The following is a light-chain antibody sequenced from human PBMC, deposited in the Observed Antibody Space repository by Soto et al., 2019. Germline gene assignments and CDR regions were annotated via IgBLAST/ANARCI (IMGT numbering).Light chain of an antibody. CDR1: QSISGW. CDR3: QQYNSHST. Sequence: IQITQSPSTLSASVADRFTITCRASQSISGWLAWYQQKPGQAPKLLIFKASSVQSGVPSRFSGSGSGTEYTLTISSLQPDDFATYYCQQYNSHSTFGQGTKVDIK. J-gene: IGKJ1*01. CDR2: KAS. V-gene: IGKV1-5*03.